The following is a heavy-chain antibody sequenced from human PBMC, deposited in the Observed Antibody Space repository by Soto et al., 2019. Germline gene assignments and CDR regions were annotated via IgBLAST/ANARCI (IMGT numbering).Heavy chain of an antibody. D-gene: IGHD4-4*01. CDR3: ARDLTVTYYFDY. CDR2: ISSSSSYI. V-gene: IGHV3-21*01. CDR1: GFTFSSYS. Sequence: GGSLRLSCAASGFTFSSYSMNWVRQAPGKGLEWVSSISSSSSYIYYADSVKGRFTISRDNAKNSLYLQMNSLRAEDTGVYYCARDLTVTYYFDYWGQGTLVTVSS. J-gene: IGHJ4*02.